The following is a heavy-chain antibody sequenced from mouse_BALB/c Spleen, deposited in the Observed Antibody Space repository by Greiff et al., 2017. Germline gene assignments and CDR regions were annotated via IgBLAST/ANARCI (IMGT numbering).Heavy chain of an antibody. J-gene: IGHJ4*01. Sequence: EVQRVESGPGLVKPSQSLSLTCTVTGYSITSDYAWNWIRQFPGNKLEWMGYISYSGSTNYNPSLKSRISITRDTSKNHFFLQFNSGTTEDTATYYCAKLATVVREAMDYWGQGTSVTVSS. CDR3: AKLATVVREAMDY. D-gene: IGHD1-1*01. CDR2: ISYSGST. V-gene: IGHV3-2*02. CDR1: GYSITSDYA.